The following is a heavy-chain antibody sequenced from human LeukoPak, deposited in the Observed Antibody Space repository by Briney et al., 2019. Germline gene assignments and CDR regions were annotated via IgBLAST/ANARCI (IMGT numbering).Heavy chain of an antibody. D-gene: IGHD3-10*01. J-gene: IGHJ6*03. Sequence: SETLSLTCTVSGGSISSSSYYWSWIRQPAGKGLEWIGRIYTSGSTNYNPSLKSRVTMSVDTSKNQFSLKLSSVTAADTAVYYCARAVGSGSFQTYYYYMDVWGKGTTVTISS. CDR2: IYTSGST. CDR3: ARAVGSGSFQTYYYYMDV. CDR1: GGSISSSSYY. V-gene: IGHV4-61*02.